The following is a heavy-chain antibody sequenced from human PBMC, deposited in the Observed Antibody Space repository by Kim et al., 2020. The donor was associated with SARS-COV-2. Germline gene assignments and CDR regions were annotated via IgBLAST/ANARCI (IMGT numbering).Heavy chain of an antibody. CDR1: GGSISSGGYY. J-gene: IGHJ6*02. V-gene: IGHV4-31*03. Sequence: SETLSLTCTVSGGSISSGGYYWSWIRQHPGKGLEWIGYIYYSGSTYYNPSLKSRVTISVDTSKNQFSLKLSSVTAADTAVYYCARADFVWLVKWGMDVWGQGTTVTVSS. D-gene: IGHD6-19*01. CDR3: ARADFVWLVKWGMDV. CDR2: IYYSGST.